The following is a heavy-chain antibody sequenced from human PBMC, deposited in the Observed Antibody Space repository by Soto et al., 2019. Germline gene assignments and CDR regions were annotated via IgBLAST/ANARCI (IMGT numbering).Heavy chain of an antibody. J-gene: IGHJ5*02. Sequence: ASVKVSCKASGYTFTSYGISWVRQAPGQPLEWLGWISLYSDGTNYAQKFQGRVSMTTDTSTTTAYMELRSLRSDDTAVYYCARVVPGAEAWFGPWGQGTLVTVSS. V-gene: IGHV1-18*01. D-gene: IGHD2-2*01. CDR3: ARVVPGAEAWFGP. CDR2: ISLYSDGT. CDR1: GYTFTSYG.